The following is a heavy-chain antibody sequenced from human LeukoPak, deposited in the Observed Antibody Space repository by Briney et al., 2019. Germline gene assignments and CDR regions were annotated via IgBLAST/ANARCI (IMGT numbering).Heavy chain of an antibody. V-gene: IGHV4-38-2*02. CDR3: ARMFRSSWYINWFDP. Sequence: SETLSLTCTVSGYSISSGHFWGWIRQPPGKGLEWIGSIYHSGSTSYNPSLKSRLTISVDTSKNQFSLKLNFVTAADTAMYYCARMFRSSWYINWFDPWGQGTLVTVSS. CDR2: IYHSGST. CDR1: GYSISSGHF. D-gene: IGHD6-13*01. J-gene: IGHJ5*02.